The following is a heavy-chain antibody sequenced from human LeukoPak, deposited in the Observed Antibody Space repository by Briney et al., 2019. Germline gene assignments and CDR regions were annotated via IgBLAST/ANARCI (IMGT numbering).Heavy chain of an antibody. D-gene: IGHD5-18*01. CDR3: ARDSHYSYGPFFDY. CDR1: GFTFSSYE. V-gene: IGHV3-48*03. J-gene: IGHJ4*02. Sequence: GGSLRLSCAASGFTFSSYEMNWVRQAPGKGLKWVSYISSSGSTIYYADSVKGRFAISRDNAKNSLYLQMNSLRAEDTAVYYCARDSHYSYGPFFDYWGQGTLVTVSS. CDR2: ISSSGSTI.